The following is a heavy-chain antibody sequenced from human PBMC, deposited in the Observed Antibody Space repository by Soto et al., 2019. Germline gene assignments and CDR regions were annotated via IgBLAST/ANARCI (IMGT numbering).Heavy chain of an antibody. D-gene: IGHD1-26*01. Sequence: GGSLRLSCAASKFTFSDSWMSWLRQAPGKGLEWVAHINQDGSQKYYVDSVKGRFTISRDNANNLLSLQMNTLGAGDTAIYYCSGGVGDAFWGQGTLVTVSS. V-gene: IGHV3-7*04. CDR2: INQDGSQK. J-gene: IGHJ4*02. CDR3: SGGVGDAF. CDR1: KFTFSDSW.